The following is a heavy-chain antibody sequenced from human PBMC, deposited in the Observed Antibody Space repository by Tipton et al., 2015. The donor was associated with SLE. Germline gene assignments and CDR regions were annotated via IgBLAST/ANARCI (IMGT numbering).Heavy chain of an antibody. CDR2: IDPSDSYT. Sequence: QSGPEVKKPGESLRISCKGSGYSFTSYWISWVRQMPGKGLEWMGRIDPSDSYTNYSPSLKSRVTISVDTSKNQFSLKLSSVTAADTAVYYCARDPRGYSNSEDWGRGTLVTVSS. D-gene: IGHD6-6*01. J-gene: IGHJ4*02. CDR3: ARDPRGYSNSED. CDR1: GYSFTSYW. V-gene: IGHV5-10-1*01.